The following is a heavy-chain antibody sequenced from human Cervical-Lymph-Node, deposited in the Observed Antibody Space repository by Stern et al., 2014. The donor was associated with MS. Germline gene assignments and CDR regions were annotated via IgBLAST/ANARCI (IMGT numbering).Heavy chain of an antibody. J-gene: IGHJ5*02. Sequence: VQLLESGRDLVQPGGPLRLSCAASGFWLSNYWMSWVRQAPGKGPEWVANIKPDGREKYYVDSVKGRFTISRDNAKNSLYLQMNSLRVEDTAVYYCARGVDPWGQGTLVTVSS. CDR3: ARGVDP. V-gene: IGHV3-7*01. CDR1: GFWLSNYW. CDR2: IKPDGREK.